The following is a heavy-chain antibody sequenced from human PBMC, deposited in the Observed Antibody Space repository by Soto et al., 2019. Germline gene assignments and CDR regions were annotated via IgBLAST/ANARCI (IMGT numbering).Heavy chain of an antibody. CDR3: ARDQGGDYYYGMDV. J-gene: IGHJ6*02. V-gene: IGHV3-30-3*01. Sequence: QVQLVESGGGVVQPGRSLRLSCAASGFTFSSYAMHWVRQAPGKGLEWVAVISYVGSNKYYADSVKGRFTISRDNSKNTLYLQMNSLRAEDTAVYYCARDQGGDYYYGMDVWGQGTTVTVSS. D-gene: IGHD3-16*01. CDR1: GFTFSSYA. CDR2: ISYVGSNK.